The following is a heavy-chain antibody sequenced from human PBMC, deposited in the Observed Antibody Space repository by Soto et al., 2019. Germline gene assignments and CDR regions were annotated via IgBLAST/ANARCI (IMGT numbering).Heavy chain of an antibody. J-gene: IGHJ5*02. CDR2: IIPIFGTA. CDR1: GGTLSISA. CDR3: ARVPRVSYCTNGVCPRGLFDP. D-gene: IGHD2-8*01. V-gene: IGHV1-69*13. Sequence: SVKIARKSCGGTLSISAISGVRKAPGQGLEWMGGIIPIFGTANYAQKFQGRVTITADESTSTAYMELSSLRSEDTAVYYCARVPRVSYCTNGVCPRGLFDPWGQGTLVTVSS.